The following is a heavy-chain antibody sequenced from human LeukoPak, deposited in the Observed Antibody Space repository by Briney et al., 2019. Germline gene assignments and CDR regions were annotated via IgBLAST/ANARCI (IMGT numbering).Heavy chain of an antibody. CDR2: INWNGGST. Sequence: GGSLRLSCAASGFTFDDYAMHWVRHAPGKGLEWVSGINWNGGSTGYADSVKGRFTISRDNAKNSLYLQMNSLRAEDTALYYCARGAVAGYYYYYYMDVWGKGTTLTVSS. CDR3: ARGAVAGYYYYYYMDV. D-gene: IGHD6-19*01. CDR1: GFTFDDYA. V-gene: IGHV3-20*04. J-gene: IGHJ6*03.